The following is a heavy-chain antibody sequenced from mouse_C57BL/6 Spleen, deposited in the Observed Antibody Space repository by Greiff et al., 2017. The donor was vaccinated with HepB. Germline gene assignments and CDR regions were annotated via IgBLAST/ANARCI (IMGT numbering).Heavy chain of an antibody. CDR1: GYTFTDYY. J-gene: IGHJ1*03. Sequence: VQLQESGAELVRPGASVKLSCKASGYTFTDYYINWVKQRPGQGLVWIARIYPGSGNTYYNEKFKGKATLTAEKSSSTAYMQLSSLTSEDSAVYFCARSGSYWYFDVWGTGTTVTVSS. CDR3: ARSGSYWYFDV. D-gene: IGHD4-1*01. CDR2: IYPGSGNT. V-gene: IGHV1-76*01.